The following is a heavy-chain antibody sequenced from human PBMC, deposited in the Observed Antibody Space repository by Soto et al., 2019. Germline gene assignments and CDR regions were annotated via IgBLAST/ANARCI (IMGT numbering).Heavy chain of an antibody. V-gene: IGHV4-31*03. CDR1: GGSISSGGYY. D-gene: IGHD3-16*01. Sequence: SETLSLTCTVSGGSISSGGYYWNWIRQHPGKGLEWIAYIYYSGSAYYNPSLESRLNISVDRSKRQFSLKLSSVTAADTAVYYCARGINPVGGFDIWGQGTMVTVSS. CDR2: IYYSGSA. CDR3: ARGINPVGGFDI. J-gene: IGHJ3*02.